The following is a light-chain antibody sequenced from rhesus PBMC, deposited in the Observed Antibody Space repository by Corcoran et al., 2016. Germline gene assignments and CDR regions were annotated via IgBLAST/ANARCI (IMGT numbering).Light chain of an antibody. J-gene: IGKJ1*01. CDR3: QQRNSYPRT. CDR2: DAS. V-gene: IGKV1-38*01. Sequence: DIQLTQSPSSLSASVGDRVTITCRASQGISSDLAWYQQKSGKAPKLLNYDASNLQSGVPSRFSGSGSGTDFTLPISSLQPEDFATYYCQQRNSYPRTFGQGTKVEIK. CDR1: QGISSD.